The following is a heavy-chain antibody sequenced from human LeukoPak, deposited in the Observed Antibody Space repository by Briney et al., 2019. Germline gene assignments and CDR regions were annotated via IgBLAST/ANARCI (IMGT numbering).Heavy chain of an antibody. D-gene: IGHD3-9*01. CDR2: IYYSGST. CDR3: ARHLNYYDILTGYPFDAFDI. Sequence: PSETLSLTCTVSGGSISSYYWSWLRQPPGKGLEWIGYIYYSGSTNYNPSLKSRVTISVDTSKNQFSLKLSSVTAADTAVYYCARHLNYYDILTGYPFDAFDIWGQGTMVTVSS. J-gene: IGHJ3*02. CDR1: GGSISSYY. V-gene: IGHV4-59*08.